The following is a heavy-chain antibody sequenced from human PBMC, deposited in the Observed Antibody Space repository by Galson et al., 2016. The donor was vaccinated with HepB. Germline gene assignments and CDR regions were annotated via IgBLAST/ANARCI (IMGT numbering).Heavy chain of an antibody. V-gene: IGHV4-59*01. J-gene: IGHJ4*02. CDR2: VYYSAFT. Sequence: SETLSLTCTVSGGSISSYYWSWIRQSPGKGLEWIGYVYYSAFTNYNPSLNSRVTISIDTSRKQFSLKLRSVTAADTAVYFCASSPRNDYGDPWTYYFDYWGQGTLVTASS. D-gene: IGHD4-17*01. CDR3: ASSPRNDYGDPWTYYFDY. CDR1: GGSISSYY.